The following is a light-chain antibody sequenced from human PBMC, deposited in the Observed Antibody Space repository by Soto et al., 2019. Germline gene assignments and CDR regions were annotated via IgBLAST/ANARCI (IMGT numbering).Light chain of an antibody. CDR3: SSYTSSSTLVV. CDR2: DVS. V-gene: IGLV2-14*01. CDR1: SSDVGGYNY. Sequence: QSALTQPASVSGSPGQSITISCTGTSSDVGGYNYVSWYQQHPGKAPKLTIYDVSNRPSGVSNRFSGSKSGNTASLTISGLQAEAEADYYCSSYTSSSTLVVFGGGTQLTVL. J-gene: IGLJ2*01.